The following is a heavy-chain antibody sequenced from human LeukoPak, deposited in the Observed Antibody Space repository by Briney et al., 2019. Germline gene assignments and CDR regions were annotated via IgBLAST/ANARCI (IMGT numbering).Heavy chain of an antibody. Sequence: SETLSLTCAVSGYSISTGYYWDWIRQPPGKGLEWIGTFYHGGSTYYNPSLKSRVTISVDTSKNQFSLKLSSVTAADTAVYYCARLAGYYDSSGYYYAFDYWGQGTLVTVSS. CDR1: GYSISTGYY. D-gene: IGHD3-22*01. CDR2: FYHGGST. CDR3: ARLAGYYDSSGYYYAFDY. V-gene: IGHV4-38-2*01. J-gene: IGHJ4*02.